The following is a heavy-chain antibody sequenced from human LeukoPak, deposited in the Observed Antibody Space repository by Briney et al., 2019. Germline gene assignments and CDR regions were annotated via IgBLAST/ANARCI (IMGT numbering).Heavy chain of an antibody. V-gene: IGHV3-23*01. Sequence: PGGSLRLSCAASGFTFSSYAMSWVRQAPGKGLEWVSAIRDSGSSTHYADSVKGRFTTSRDNSKNTLFLQMNSLRAEDTAVYYCAREPLGFFDYWGQGTLVTVSS. J-gene: IGHJ4*02. CDR3: AREPLGFFDY. D-gene: IGHD7-27*01. CDR2: IRDSGSST. CDR1: GFTFSSYA.